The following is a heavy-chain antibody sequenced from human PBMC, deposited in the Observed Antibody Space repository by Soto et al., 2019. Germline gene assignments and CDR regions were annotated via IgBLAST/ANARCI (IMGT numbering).Heavy chain of an antibody. CDR2: ISYDGGEK. V-gene: IGHV3-30*18. J-gene: IGHJ6*02. Sequence: QVQTVDSGKNVVQPGTSLRLSCSIPASRIGIFGMHWVRQAPGKGLEWVGLISYDGGEKYYAVSVRGRFVISRGGAVNLFMNSLKADDTAVYYCAKVRGEYNYDSAMDVWCHLSTGSVS. D-gene: IGHD5-12*01. CDR3: AKVRGEYNYDSAMDV. CDR1: ASRIGIFG.